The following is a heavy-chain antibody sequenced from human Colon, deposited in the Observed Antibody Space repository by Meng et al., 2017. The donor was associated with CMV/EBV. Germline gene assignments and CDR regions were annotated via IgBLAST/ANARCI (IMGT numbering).Heavy chain of an antibody. D-gene: IGHD5-24*01. Sequence: ASVKVSCKASGYTFTDHYIHWVRQAPGQGLEWMGWINPNSGGTNYAQKFQGRVTMTRDTSINTAYMELSRLRSDDTAVYYCAREMATITRNHYYYYGMDFWGQGTTVTVSS. CDR3: AREMATITRNHYYYYGMDF. V-gene: IGHV1-2*02. J-gene: IGHJ6*02. CDR2: INPNSGGT. CDR1: GYTFTDHY.